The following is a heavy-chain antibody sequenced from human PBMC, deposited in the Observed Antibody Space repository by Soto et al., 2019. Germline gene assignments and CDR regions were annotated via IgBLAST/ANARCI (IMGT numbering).Heavy chain of an antibody. CDR1: GGSFSGYY. CDR2: INHSGST. CDR3: ASPPYGSGSYHRRFDY. V-gene: IGHV4-34*01. D-gene: IGHD3-10*01. J-gene: IGHJ4*02. Sequence: SETLSLTCAVYGGSFSGYYWSWIRQPPGKGLEWIGEINHSGSTNYNPSLKSRVTISVDTSKNQFSLKLSSVTAADAAVYYCASPPYGSGSYHRRFDYWGQGTLVTSPQ.